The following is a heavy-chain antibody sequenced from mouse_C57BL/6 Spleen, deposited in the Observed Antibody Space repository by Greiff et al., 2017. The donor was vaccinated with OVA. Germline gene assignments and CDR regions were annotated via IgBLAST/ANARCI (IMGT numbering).Heavy chain of an antibody. CDR3: ARRGSGAMDY. CDR1: GYTFTSYW. J-gene: IGHJ4*01. CDR2: IYPGSGST. Sequence: QVHVKQPGAELVKPGASVKMSCKASGYTFTSYWITWVKQRPGQGLEWIGDIYPGSGSTNYNEKFKSKATLTVDTSSSTAYMQLSSLTSEDSAVYYCARRGSGAMDYWGQGTSVTVSS. V-gene: IGHV1-55*01.